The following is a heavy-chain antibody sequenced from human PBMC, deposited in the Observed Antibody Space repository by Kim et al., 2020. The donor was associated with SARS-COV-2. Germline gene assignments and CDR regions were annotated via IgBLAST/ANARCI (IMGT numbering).Heavy chain of an antibody. J-gene: IGHJ4*02. D-gene: IGHD3-16*01. V-gene: IGHV3-48*01. CDR3: ARDRLGYDSFDY. Sequence: YTDSVKGRFTISRDNAKNSLYLQMNSLRAEDTAFYYCARDRLGYDSFDYWGQGTLVIVSS.